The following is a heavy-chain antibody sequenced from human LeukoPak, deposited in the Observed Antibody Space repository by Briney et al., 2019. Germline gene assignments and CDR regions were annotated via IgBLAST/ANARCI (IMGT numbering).Heavy chain of an antibody. CDR2: ISHTEGT. V-gene: IGHV4-34*01. D-gene: IGHD3-9*01. Sequence: PAETLSLPCGVFGVSINDYYWSWIRQSPGKGLEWIGEISHTEGTRYNPSLESRVTMSVGTSENQLSLKLIFVTAADTAVYYCARIRCGHSGSVCYNHWGLGTPVPVSS. CDR3: ARIRCGHSGSVCYNH. J-gene: IGHJ4*02. CDR1: GVSINDYY.